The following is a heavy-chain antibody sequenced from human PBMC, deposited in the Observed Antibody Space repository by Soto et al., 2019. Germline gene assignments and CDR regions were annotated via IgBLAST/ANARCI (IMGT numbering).Heavy chain of an antibody. CDR3: AKGRFDVVTISPFAH. J-gene: IGHJ4*01. CDR2: ISYDGTEE. V-gene: IGHV3-30*18. Sequence: GGSLRLSCAASGFTFSSFGMHWVRQAPGKGLEWVAVISYDGTEEKYADSVKGRATVSRDNSKNTVYLQMNRLRGDDSAIYYCAKGRFDVVTISPFAHWGQGTMV. D-gene: IGHD3-3*02. CDR1: GFTFSSFG.